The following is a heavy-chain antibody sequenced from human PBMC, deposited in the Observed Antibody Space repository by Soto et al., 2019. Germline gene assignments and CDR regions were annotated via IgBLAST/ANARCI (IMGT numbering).Heavy chain of an antibody. J-gene: IGHJ6*02. V-gene: IGHV3-30*18. CDR2: ISSDGGNK. D-gene: IGHD3-16*01. CDR3: AKVQLGRVILSNIMDV. Sequence: QVQLVESGGGVVQPGRSLRLSCATSGFTFTRSGMHWVRQAPGKGLEWVAVISSDGGNKYYGDSGRGRFTISRDNSNNTLFLEMKSLRVDDTAVYYCAKVQLGRVILSNIMDVWGQGTTVTVSS. CDR1: GFTFTRSG.